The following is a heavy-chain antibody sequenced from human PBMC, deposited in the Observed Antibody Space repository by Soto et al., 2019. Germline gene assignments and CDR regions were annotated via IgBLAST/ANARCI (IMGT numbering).Heavy chain of an antibody. J-gene: IGHJ1*01. CDR3: AREDIVVVPAAISQYFQH. D-gene: IGHD2-2*02. Sequence: GASVKVSCKASGYTFTSYGISWVRQAPGQGLEWMGWISAYNGNTNYAQKLQGRVTMTTDTSTSTAYMELRSLRSDDTAVYYCAREDIVVVPAAISQYFQHWGQGTLVTVSS. CDR2: ISAYNGNT. V-gene: IGHV1-18*01. CDR1: GYTFTSYG.